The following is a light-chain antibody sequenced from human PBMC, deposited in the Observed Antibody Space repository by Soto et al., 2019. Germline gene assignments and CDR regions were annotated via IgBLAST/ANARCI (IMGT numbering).Light chain of an antibody. J-gene: IGKJ4*01. CDR3: QQYGSTPRT. CDR1: QSINSR. CDR2: KAS. V-gene: IGKV1-5*03. Sequence: DIQMTQSPSTLSASVGDRVTITCRASQSINSRLAWYQQKPGKAPNLLIYKASTLESGVPSRFSGSGSGTEFTLIISRLEPEDFAVYYCQQYGSTPRTFGGGTNVEIK.